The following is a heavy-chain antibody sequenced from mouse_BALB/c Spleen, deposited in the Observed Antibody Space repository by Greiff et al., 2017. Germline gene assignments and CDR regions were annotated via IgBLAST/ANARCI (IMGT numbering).Heavy chain of an antibody. V-gene: IGHV5-12-2*01. CDR1: GFTFSSYT. Sequence: EVHLVESGGGLVKPGGSLKLSCAASGFTFSSYTMSWVRQTPEKRLEWVAYISNGGGSTYYPDTVKGRFTISRDNAKNTLYLQMSSLKSEDTAMYYCARRGTGDYFDYWGQGTTLTVSS. J-gene: IGHJ2*01. CDR2: ISNGGGST. CDR3: ARRGTGDYFDY. D-gene: IGHD4-1*01.